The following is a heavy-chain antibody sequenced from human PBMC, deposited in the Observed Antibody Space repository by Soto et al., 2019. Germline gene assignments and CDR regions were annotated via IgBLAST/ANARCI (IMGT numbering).Heavy chain of an antibody. Sequence: GGSLRLSCAASGFTFSSYAMHWVRQAPGKGLEYVSAISSNGGSTYYADSVKGRFTISRDNSKNTLYLQMNSLRAEDTAVYYCAKVRGRHAGSFDYWGQGPLVTLSS. CDR1: GFTFSSYA. J-gene: IGHJ4*02. CDR2: ISSNGGST. D-gene: IGHD3-10*01. CDR3: AKVRGRHAGSFDY. V-gene: IGHV3-64*04.